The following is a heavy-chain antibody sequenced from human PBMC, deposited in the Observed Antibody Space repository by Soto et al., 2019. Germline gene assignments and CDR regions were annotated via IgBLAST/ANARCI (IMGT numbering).Heavy chain of an antibody. CDR2: IGGDGGSP. CDR1: GFIFSEYA. D-gene: IGHD3-3*02. Sequence: EAQLLESGGGLIQPGGSLRLSCVASGFIFSEYAMSWVRQAPGKGLEWVSVIGGDGGSPIYADSGKGRFTITRDNSKNTLYLQMDSLRADDTAVYYCATDSINRPGIYDPFDIWGQGRVVSVSS. V-gene: IGHV3-23*01. CDR3: ATDSINRPGIYDPFDI. J-gene: IGHJ3*02.